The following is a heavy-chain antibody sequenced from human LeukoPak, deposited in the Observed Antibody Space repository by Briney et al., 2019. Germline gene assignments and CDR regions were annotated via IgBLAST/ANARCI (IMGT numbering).Heavy chain of an antibody. J-gene: IGHJ4*02. D-gene: IGHD3-22*01. V-gene: IGHV1-2*02. CDR3: ARGRGSGYPFDY. CDR1: GYTFTGYY. CDR2: INPNSDGT. Sequence: ASVKVSCKASGYTFTGYYMHWVRQAPGQGLEWMGWINPNSDGTNYAQKFQGRVTMTRDTSISTAYMELSRLRSDDTAVYYCARGRGSGYPFDYWGQGTLVTVSS.